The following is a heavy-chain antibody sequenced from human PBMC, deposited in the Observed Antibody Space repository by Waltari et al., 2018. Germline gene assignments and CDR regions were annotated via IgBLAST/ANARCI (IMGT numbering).Heavy chain of an antibody. D-gene: IGHD1-1*01. J-gene: IGHJ4*02. CDR2: IWDDGINK. Sequence: QVQLVESGGGVVQPGGSLSLSWGASGVTFSSYGMHWVRQAPGKGLELVAVIWDDGINKYYAAFVKGRFTISRDNSNNTLYLQMNSLRAEDTAVYYCASGLGYMDYWGQGTLFTVSS. CDR3: ASGLGYMDY. CDR1: GVTFSSYG. V-gene: IGHV3-33*01.